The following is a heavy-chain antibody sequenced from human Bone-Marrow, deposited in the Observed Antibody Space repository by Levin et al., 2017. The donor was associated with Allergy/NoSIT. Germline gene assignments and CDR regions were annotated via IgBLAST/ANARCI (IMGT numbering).Heavy chain of an antibody. Sequence: GGSLRLSCAASGFTFSSYGMHWVRQAPGKGLEWVAVIWYDGSNKYYADSVKGRFTISRDNSKNTLYLQMNSLRAEDTAVYYCAREGDVLRYFDVWGKGTTVTVSS. J-gene: IGHJ6*04. V-gene: IGHV3-33*01. CDR3: AREGDVLRYFDV. D-gene: IGHD3-9*01. CDR2: IWYDGSNK. CDR1: GFTFSSYG.